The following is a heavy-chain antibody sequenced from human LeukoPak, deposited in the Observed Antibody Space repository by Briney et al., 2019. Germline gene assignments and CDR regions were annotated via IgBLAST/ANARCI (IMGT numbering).Heavy chain of an antibody. D-gene: IGHD2-2*02. CDR3: ARQCSSTSCYTAAFDI. Sequence: PSETLSLTCTVSGGSISSSSYYWAWIRQPPGKGLEWNGSIYYSGSTYYNPSLKSRVTISVDTSKNQFSLKLSSVTAADTAVYYCARQCSSTSCYTAAFDIWGQGTMVTVSS. CDR1: GGSISSSSYY. CDR2: IYYSGST. J-gene: IGHJ3*02. V-gene: IGHV4-39*01.